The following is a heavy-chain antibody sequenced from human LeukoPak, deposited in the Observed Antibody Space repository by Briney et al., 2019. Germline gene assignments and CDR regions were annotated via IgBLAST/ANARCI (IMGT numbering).Heavy chain of an antibody. CDR2: INSDGINT. CDR1: GFTFSNYW. D-gene: IGHD3-10*01. V-gene: IGHV3-74*01. J-gene: IGHJ4*02. Sequence: GGSLRLSCAASGFTFSNYWMHWVRQAPGKGLVWVSRINSDGINTSYADSVKGRFTISRDNAKNTLNLQMNSLRAEDTAVYYCAKGLTRYYGSGNYFDYWGQGTLVTVSS. CDR3: AKGLTRYYGSGNYFDY.